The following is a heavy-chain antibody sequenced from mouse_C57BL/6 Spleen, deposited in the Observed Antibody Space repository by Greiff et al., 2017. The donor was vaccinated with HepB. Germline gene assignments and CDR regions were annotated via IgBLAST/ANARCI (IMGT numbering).Heavy chain of an antibody. V-gene: IGHV3-6*01. J-gene: IGHJ3*01. Sequence: EVKLQESGPGLVKPSQSLSLTCSVTGYSITSGYYWNWIRQFPGNKLEWMGYISYDGSNNYNPSLKNRISITRDTSKNQFFLKLNSVTTEDTATYYCARLNYVFAYWGQGTLVTVSA. CDR2: ISYDGSN. CDR1: GYSITSGYY. D-gene: IGHD1-1*01. CDR3: ARLNYVFAY.